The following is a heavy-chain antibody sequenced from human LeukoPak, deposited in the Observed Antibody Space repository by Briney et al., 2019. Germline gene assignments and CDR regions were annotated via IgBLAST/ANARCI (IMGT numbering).Heavy chain of an antibody. Sequence: GGSLRLSCAASGFTFSSYAMHWVRQAPGKGLEWVAVISYGGSSKYADSLEGRFTVSRDNSKNSLYLQMNSLRAEDTAVYYCARGGSYAYDFWGQGTLVTVSS. V-gene: IGHV3-30*04. CDR2: ISYGGSSK. D-gene: IGHD2-15*01. J-gene: IGHJ4*02. CDR3: ARGGSYAYDF. CDR1: GFTFSSYA.